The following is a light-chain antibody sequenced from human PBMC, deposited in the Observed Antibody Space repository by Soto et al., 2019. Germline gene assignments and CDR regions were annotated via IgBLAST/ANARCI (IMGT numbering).Light chain of an antibody. CDR3: QKYNSAPPWT. V-gene: IGKV1-27*01. Sequence: DIQMTQSPSSLSASVGDRVTITCRATQDISNYLAWYQQKPGKAPNLLIYAASTLQSGVPSPFSGSGSGTDFTLTISSLQPEDVATYYCQKYNSAPPWTFGQGTKVEI. J-gene: IGKJ1*01. CDR2: AAS. CDR1: QDISNY.